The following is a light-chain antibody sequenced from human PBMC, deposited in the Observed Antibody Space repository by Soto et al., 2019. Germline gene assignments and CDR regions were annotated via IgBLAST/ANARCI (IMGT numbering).Light chain of an antibody. Sequence: DIEMTQSPSSVSASVGERVTITCRASGDISTYLSWYQQEPGKAPHLLISSATSLQTGVPPRFSGSGSGTDFPLTITNLQPEDFATYFCQQAHTVVTFGGGTRVEV. V-gene: IGKV1-12*01. J-gene: IGKJ4*01. CDR1: GDISTY. CDR3: QQAHTVVT. CDR2: SAT.